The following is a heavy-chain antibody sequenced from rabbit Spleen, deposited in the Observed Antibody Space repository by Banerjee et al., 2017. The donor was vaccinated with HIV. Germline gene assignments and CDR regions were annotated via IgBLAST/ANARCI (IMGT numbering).Heavy chain of an antibody. CDR2: ISAVSSGST. CDR3: AREVLYAAYAGFGDATIYYFDL. D-gene: IGHD6-1*01. Sequence: QSLEESGGGLVKPGASLTLTCKASGFSFSSDYDMCWVRQAPGKGLEWIACISAVSSGSTYYASWAKGRFTISKTSSTTVTLQMTSLTAADTATYFCAREVLYAAYAGFGDATIYYFDLWGQGTLVTVS. V-gene: IGHV1S40*01. J-gene: IGHJ4*01. CDR1: GFSFSSDYD.